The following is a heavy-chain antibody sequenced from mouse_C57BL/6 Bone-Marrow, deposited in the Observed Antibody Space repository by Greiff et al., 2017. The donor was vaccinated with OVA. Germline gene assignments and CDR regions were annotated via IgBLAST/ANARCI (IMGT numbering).Heavy chain of an antibody. V-gene: IGHV1-15*01. CDR2: IDSETGGT. J-gene: IGHJ2*01. CDR3: TRYDYFDY. CDR1: GYTFSDYE. Sequence: VLLQESGAELVRPGASVTLSCKASGYTFSDYEMPWVKQAPVNGLEWVGAIDSETGGTAYHQKFKGKVILTADKSASTAYMDRRSLTAEDSAVYYSTRYDYFDYWGQGTTLTVSS.